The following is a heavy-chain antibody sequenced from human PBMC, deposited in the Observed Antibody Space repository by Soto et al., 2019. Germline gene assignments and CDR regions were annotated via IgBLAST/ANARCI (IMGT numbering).Heavy chain of an antibody. J-gene: IGHJ4*02. D-gene: IGHD3-10*01. Sequence: PSETLSLTCTVSGGSISGNFYYWGWIRQPPGKGLEWIASISNSASINANPSLKSRVTISVDTSKNQFSLRLTSVTAMDTAVYYCARDQNGSGNYYTRYFDYWGQGTLVTVSS. V-gene: IGHV4-39*02. CDR1: GGSISGNFYY. CDR3: ARDQNGSGNYYTRYFDY. CDR2: ISNSASI.